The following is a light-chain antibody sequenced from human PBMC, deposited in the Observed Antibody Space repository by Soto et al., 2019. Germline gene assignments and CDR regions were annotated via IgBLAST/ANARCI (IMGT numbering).Light chain of an antibody. CDR1: QIISTW. J-gene: IGKJ4*01. V-gene: IGKV1-5*03. Sequence: DIQMTQSPSTLSASVGDRVTITCRASQIISTWLAWYQQKPGKAPNLLIYKASRLESGVPSRFSGSGSGTECTLTISSLQHDDVATYDCQQYDSWPLTFGGGTKVEIK. CDR3: QQYDSWPLT. CDR2: KAS.